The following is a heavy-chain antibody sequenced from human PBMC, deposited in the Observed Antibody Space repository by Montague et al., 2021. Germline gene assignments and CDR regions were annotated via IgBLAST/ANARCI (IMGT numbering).Heavy chain of an antibody. D-gene: IGHD3-10*01. CDR1: GYTFIGNH. V-gene: IGHV1-2*02. Sequence: SVKVSCKASGYTFIGNHIHWVRQAPGQGLEWMGGMNPNSGATKYAQKLQGRVTMTRDTSISTAYMELSSLRSDDTAVYYCARIGRGHYYYYMDVWGKGTTVTVSS. CDR2: MNPNSGAT. CDR3: ARIGRGHYYYYMDV. J-gene: IGHJ6*03.